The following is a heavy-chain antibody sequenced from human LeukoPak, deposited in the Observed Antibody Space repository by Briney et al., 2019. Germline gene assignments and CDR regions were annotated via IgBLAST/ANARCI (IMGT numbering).Heavy chain of an antibody. D-gene: IGHD1-1*01. CDR1: GGSISSSSYY. J-gene: IGHJ5*02. CDR3: ARDTGGFDP. Sequence: SETLSLTCTVSGGSISSSSYYWGCIRQPPGKGLEWIGSIYYSGSTYYNPSLKSRVTISIDTSKNQFSLRLSSVTAADTAVYYCARDTGGFDPWGQGTLVTVSS. CDR2: IYYSGST. V-gene: IGHV4-39*07.